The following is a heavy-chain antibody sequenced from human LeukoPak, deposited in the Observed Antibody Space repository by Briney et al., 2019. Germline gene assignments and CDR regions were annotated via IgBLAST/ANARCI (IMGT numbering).Heavy chain of an antibody. D-gene: IGHD1-26*01. CDR1: GFTFSTYA. Sequence: GGSLRLSCAGSGFTFSTYAMHWVRQAPGTGLEWVAVISYDGSNKYYRDSVEGRFTISRDNSKNTQYLQMNSLRTEDTAVYYCARGGYSGSYFEDYFDFWGQGTLVTVSS. CDR2: ISYDGSNK. V-gene: IGHV3-30-3*01. J-gene: IGHJ4*02. CDR3: ARGGYSGSYFEDYFDF.